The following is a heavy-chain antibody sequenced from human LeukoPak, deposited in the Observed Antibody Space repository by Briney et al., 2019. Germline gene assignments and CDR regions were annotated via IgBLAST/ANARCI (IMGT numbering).Heavy chain of an antibody. CDR1: GYTFTSYD. V-gene: IGHV1-8*01. Sequence: GASVKVSCKASGYTFTSYDINWVRQATGQGLEWMGWMNPNSGNTGYAQKFQGRVTMTRNTSISTAYMELSSLRSEDTAVYYCARAITNPSIAVAGTSKKLNWFDPWGQGTLVTVSS. D-gene: IGHD6-19*01. J-gene: IGHJ5*02. CDR2: MNPNSGNT. CDR3: ARAITNPSIAVAGTSKKLNWFDP.